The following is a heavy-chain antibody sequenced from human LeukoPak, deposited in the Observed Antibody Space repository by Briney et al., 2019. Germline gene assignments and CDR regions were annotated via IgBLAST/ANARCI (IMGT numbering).Heavy chain of an antibody. J-gene: IGHJ6*03. Sequence: PSETLSLTCAVSGDSIINNWWSWVRQSPGKGLEWIGQIFHRGIPNYNPSLESRVTMSIDKSNNQLSLKLNSVTAADTAVYYCARVMVASWFFYLDVWGKGTTVTVSS. CDR3: ARVMVASWFFYLDV. CDR1: GDSIINNW. CDR2: IFHRGIP. D-gene: IGHD2-8*01. V-gene: IGHV4-4*02.